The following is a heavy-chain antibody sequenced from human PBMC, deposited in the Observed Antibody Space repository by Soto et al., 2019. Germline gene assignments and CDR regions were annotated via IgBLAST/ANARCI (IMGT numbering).Heavy chain of an antibody. Sequence: ASVKVSCKASGYTFTSYGISWVRQAPGQGLEWMGWISAYNGNTNYAQKLQGRVTMTTDTSTSTAYMELRSLRSDDTAVYYCARGAYYYDSSGPQLYYFDYWDQGTLVTVSS. D-gene: IGHD3-22*01. V-gene: IGHV1-18*01. CDR3: ARGAYYYDSSGPQLYYFDY. CDR2: ISAYNGNT. CDR1: GYTFTSYG. J-gene: IGHJ4*02.